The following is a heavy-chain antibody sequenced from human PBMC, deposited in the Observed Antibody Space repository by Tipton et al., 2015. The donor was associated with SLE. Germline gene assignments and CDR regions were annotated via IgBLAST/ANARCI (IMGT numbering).Heavy chain of an antibody. D-gene: IGHD1-1*01. V-gene: IGHV4-31*03. J-gene: IGHJ2*01. CDR2: IYDSGST. Sequence: TLSLTCTVSGASINSGGYYWSWIRQLSGRGLEWIGYIYDSGSTYYNPSLKSRITISADTSKNQFSLTLSSVTAADTAVYFCARHDDTGKHVTGFDVWGRGTLVTVSS. CDR3: ARHDDTGKHVTGFDV. CDR1: GASINSGGYY.